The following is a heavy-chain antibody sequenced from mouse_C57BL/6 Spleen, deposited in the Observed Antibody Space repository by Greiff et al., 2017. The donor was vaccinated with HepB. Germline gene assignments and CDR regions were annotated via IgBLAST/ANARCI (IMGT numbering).Heavy chain of an antibody. J-gene: IGHJ1*03. Sequence: EVKVEESGAELVRPGASVKLSCTASGFNIKDDYMHWVKQRPEQGLEWIGWIDPENGDTEYASKFPGKATITADTSSNTAYLQLSSLTSEDTAVYYCTTHYYGSSYWYFDVWGTGTTVTVSS. CDR2: IDPENGDT. V-gene: IGHV14-4*01. D-gene: IGHD1-1*01. CDR3: TTHYYGSSYWYFDV. CDR1: GFNIKDDY.